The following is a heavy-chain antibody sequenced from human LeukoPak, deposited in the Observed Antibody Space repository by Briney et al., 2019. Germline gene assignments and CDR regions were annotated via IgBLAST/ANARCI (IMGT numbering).Heavy chain of an antibody. CDR3: ARGTGFFDY. V-gene: IGHV6-1*01. D-gene: IGHD3-9*01. Sequence: SQTLSLTCAISGDXVSTNSDVWNWIRQSPSRGLEWLGRTYYRSKWYNDYAVSVKSRITINPDTSKNHFSLQLSSVTPEDTAVYYCARGTGFFDYWGQGTLVTVSS. CDR2: TYYRSKWYN. J-gene: IGHJ4*02. CDR1: GDXVSTNSDV.